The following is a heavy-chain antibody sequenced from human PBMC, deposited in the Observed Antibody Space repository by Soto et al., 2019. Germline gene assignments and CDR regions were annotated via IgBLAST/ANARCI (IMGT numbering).Heavy chain of an antibody. CDR2: IYYSGST. Sequence: SETLSLTCTVSGGSISSGGYYWSWIRQHPGKGLEWIGYIYYSGSTYYNPSLKSRVTISVDTSKNQFPLKLSSVTAADTAVYYCARVYDTWFDPWGQGTLVTVSS. CDR1: GGSISSGGYY. D-gene: IGHD3-9*01. V-gene: IGHV4-31*03. J-gene: IGHJ5*02. CDR3: ARVYDTWFDP.